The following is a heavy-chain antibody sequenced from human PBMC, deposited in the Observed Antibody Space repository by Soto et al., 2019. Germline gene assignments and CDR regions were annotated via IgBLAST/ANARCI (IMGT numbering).Heavy chain of an antibody. D-gene: IGHD2-21*02. CDR1: GDSISSDKW. CDR3: TGGGDWAFDY. CDR2: IHHWKST. J-gene: IGHJ4*02. Sequence: QVQLQESGPGLVKPSETLSLTCAVFGDSISSDKWWSWVRQPPGKGLEWIGEIHHWKSTNYTPSPKCRVTISVDTSTNQFSLSLHSVTAADAAMDFCTGGGDWAFDYWGQGTLVTVSS. V-gene: IGHV4-4*02.